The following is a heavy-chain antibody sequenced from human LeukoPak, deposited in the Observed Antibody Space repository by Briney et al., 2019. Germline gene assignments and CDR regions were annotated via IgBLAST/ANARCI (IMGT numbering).Heavy chain of an antibody. CDR3: ARVRLSGTYLDAFDI. CDR1: SGYVSSYY. V-gene: IGHV4-59*02. Sequence: KSSETLSLTCTVSSGYVSSYYWSWIRQPPGKGLEWIGYIYYSGRTNYNPSLKSRVTISVDTSKNQFSLKLNSITTADTAVYYCARVRLSGTYLDAFDIWGQGTMVTVSS. D-gene: IGHD1-26*01. J-gene: IGHJ3*02. CDR2: IYYSGRT.